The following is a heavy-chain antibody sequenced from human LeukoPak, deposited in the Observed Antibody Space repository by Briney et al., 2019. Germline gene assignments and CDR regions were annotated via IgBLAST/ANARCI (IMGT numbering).Heavy chain of an antibody. CDR2: FDPEDGET. CDR3: ARSGILPLDY. J-gene: IGHJ4*02. D-gene: IGHD6-13*01. Sequence: GASVKVSCKAFGYTFTSYGISWVRQAPGKGLEWMGGFDPEDGETIYAQKFQGRVTMTRDTSTSTVYMELSSLRSEDTAVYYCARSGILPLDYWGQGTLVTVSS. V-gene: IGHV1-18*01. CDR1: GYTFTSYG.